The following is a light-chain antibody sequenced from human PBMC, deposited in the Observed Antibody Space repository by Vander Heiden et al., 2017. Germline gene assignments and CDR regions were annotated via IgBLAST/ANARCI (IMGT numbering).Light chain of an antibody. V-gene: IGKV1-33*01. J-gene: IGKJ2*01. CDR2: DAS. Sequence: DIPMTQSPSSLSASVGDRVTITCQASQDISNYLNWYQQKPGKAPKLLIYDASNLETGVPSRFSGSGSGTDFTFTISSLQPEDIATYYCQQYENLPYTFGQGTKLEIK. CDR1: QDISNY. CDR3: QQYENLPYT.